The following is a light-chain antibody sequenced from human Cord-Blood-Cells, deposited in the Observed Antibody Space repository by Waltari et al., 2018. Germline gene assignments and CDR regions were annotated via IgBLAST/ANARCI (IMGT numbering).Light chain of an antibody. Sequence: QSALTQPASVSGSPGQSITISCTGTSSDVGSYNLFSWYQQHPGKAPKLMIYGGSKRPSGVSNRFSGSKSGNTASLTISGLQAEDEADYYCCSYAGSSTLVFGGGTKLTVL. CDR1: SSDVGSYNL. CDR2: GGS. CDR3: CSYAGSSTLV. V-gene: IGLV2-23*01. J-gene: IGLJ2*01.